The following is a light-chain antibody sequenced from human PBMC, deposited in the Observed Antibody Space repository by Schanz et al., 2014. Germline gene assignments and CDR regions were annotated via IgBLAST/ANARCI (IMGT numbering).Light chain of an antibody. CDR2: ATS. CDR1: QSVWSDH. CDR3: QKYDRAPWA. Sequence: EIVLTQSPGTLSLSPGERATLSCRASQSVWSDHLAWYQQRPGQAPRLLIYATSTRATGIPDRFSGSGSGTDFTLTINSLQPEDVATYYCQKYDRAPWAFGQGTRVEIK. J-gene: IGKJ1*01. V-gene: IGKV3-20*01.